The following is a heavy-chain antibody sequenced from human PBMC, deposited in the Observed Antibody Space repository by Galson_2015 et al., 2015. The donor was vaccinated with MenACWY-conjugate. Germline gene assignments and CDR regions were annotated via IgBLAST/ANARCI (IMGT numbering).Heavy chain of an antibody. Sequence: SLRLSCAASGFTVSSNYMSWVRQAPGKGLAWVSVIYSGGSTYYADSVKGRFTISRDNSKNTLYLQMNSLRAEDTAVYYCARRGYYDSSGYYHYYYGMDVWGQGTTVTVSS. D-gene: IGHD3-22*01. V-gene: IGHV3-53*01. CDR3: ARRGYYDSSGYYHYYYGMDV. CDR1: GFTVSSNY. CDR2: IYSGGST. J-gene: IGHJ6*02.